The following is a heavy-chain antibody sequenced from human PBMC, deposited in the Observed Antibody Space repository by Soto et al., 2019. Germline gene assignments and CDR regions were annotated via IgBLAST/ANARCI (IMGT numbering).Heavy chain of an antibody. CDR3: AXXXXXXQRDSMDV. CDR1: GFSFNDYG. CDR2: IYKDGTNK. V-gene: IGHV3-33*01. Sequence: QVQLVEAGGGVVQPGRSLRLSCEVSGFSFNDYGMNWVRQAPGKGLEWVAVIYKDGTNKYYADSVRGRFTISRDSSKNTXFLQXXXXXXXXTAMYXCAXXXXXXQRDSMDVWGQGTTVTVSS. J-gene: IGHJ6*02.